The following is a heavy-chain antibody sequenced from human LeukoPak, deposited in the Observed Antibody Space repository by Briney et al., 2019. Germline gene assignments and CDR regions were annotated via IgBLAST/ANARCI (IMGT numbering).Heavy chain of an antibody. CDR1: GYTFTGYF. Sequence: ASVKVSCKASGYTFTGYFMHWVRQAPGQGLEWMGWINPNSGGTNSAQKFQGRVSMTRETSIRTVYMELGSLRSDDTAVYYCTRGERLTLNHYDSSGYDYLEDYWGQGTLVTVSS. J-gene: IGHJ4*02. CDR3: TRGERLTLNHYDSSGYDYLEDY. V-gene: IGHV1-2*02. D-gene: IGHD3-22*01. CDR2: INPNSGGT.